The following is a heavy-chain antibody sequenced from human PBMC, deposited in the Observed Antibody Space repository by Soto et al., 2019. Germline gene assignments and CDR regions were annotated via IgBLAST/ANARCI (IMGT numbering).Heavy chain of an antibody. J-gene: IGHJ1*01. CDR2: ITVNGLT. CDR1: GAYVSDFS. Sequence: QVQQLESGPGLVKPWDTLSLTCTVSGAYVSDFSWSWIRQPAGKGLEWIGRITVNGLTQYTPSFRSRVTMSMDTSRNQFSLNLQSATAADKALYYCARESGENWTYEAHWGQGTLVTVSS. D-gene: IGHD1-7*01. CDR3: ARESGENWTYEAH. V-gene: IGHV4-4*07.